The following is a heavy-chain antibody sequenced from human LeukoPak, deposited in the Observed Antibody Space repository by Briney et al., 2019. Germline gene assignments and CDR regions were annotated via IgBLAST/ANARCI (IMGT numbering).Heavy chain of an antibody. D-gene: IGHD1-26*01. V-gene: IGHV4-30-2*01. CDR1: GGSISSGGYY. CDR2: IYHSGST. Sequence: SETLSLTCTVSGGSISSGGYYWSWIRQPPGKGLEWIGYIYHSGSTYYNPSLKSRVTISVDRSKNQFSLKLSSVTAADTAVYYCARDSGTYSVYYFDSWGQGTLVTVSS. J-gene: IGHJ4*02. CDR3: ARDSGTYSVYYFDS.